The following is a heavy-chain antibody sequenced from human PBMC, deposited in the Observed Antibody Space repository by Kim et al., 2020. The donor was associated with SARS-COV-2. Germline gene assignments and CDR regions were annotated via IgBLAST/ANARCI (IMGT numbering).Heavy chain of an antibody. Sequence: ASVKVSCKASGYTFTSYAMHWVRQAPGQRLEWMGWINAGNGNTKYSQKFQGRVTITRDTSASTAYMELSSLRSEDTAVYYCARGITIFGVAIPGDYWGQGTLVAVSS. CDR3: ARGITIFGVAIPGDY. D-gene: IGHD3-3*01. V-gene: IGHV1-3*01. J-gene: IGHJ4*02. CDR1: GYTFTSYA. CDR2: INAGNGNT.